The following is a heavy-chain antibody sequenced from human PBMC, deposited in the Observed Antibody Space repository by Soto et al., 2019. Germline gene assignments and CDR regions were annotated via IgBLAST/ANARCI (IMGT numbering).Heavy chain of an antibody. CDR1: GFTLSSNG. Sequence: SGGSLRLACAASGFTLSSNGMHCVVLSPSKGLEWVAVISYDGSNKYYADSVKGRFTISRDNSKNTLYLQMSSLRAEDTAVYYCAKCGYDSSGRLLRYFQHCGQGTLVTVSS. J-gene: IGHJ1*01. CDR2: ISYDGSNK. V-gene: IGHV3-30*18. D-gene: IGHD3-22*01. CDR3: AKCGYDSSGRLLRYFQH.